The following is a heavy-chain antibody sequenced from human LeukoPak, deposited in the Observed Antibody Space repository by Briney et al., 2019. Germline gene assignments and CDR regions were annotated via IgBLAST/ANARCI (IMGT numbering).Heavy chain of an antibody. D-gene: IGHD3-22*01. Sequence: SETLSLTCTVSGGSISSYYWSWIRQPPGKGLEWIGYIYYSGSTNYNPSLKSRVTISVDTSKNQFSLKLSSVTAADTAVYYCAGAYYYDSSGYYGPPDYWGQGTLVTVSS. CDR2: IYYSGST. V-gene: IGHV4-59*01. J-gene: IGHJ4*02. CDR1: GGSISSYY. CDR3: AGAYYYDSSGYYGPPDY.